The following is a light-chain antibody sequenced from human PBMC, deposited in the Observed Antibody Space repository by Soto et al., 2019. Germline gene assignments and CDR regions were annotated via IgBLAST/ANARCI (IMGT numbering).Light chain of an antibody. CDR2: DAS. Sequence: DIQMTQSPSTLSASVGDRVTITCRASQSLNNYLAWYQQKPGKAPKLLIYDASTLERGVPSRFSGTGSGTEFTLTISSLQPDDFATYYCQQYYTSSITFGQGTRLEIK. V-gene: IGKV1-5*01. CDR3: QQYYTSSIT. CDR1: QSLNNY. J-gene: IGKJ5*01.